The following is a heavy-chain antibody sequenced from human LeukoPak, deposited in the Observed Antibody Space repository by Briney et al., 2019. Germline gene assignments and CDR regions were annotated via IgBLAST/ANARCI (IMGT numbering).Heavy chain of an antibody. D-gene: IGHD3-22*01. CDR2: ISGSGGST. J-gene: IGHJ4*02. CDR3: ALSYYYDSSGYYPVPYDY. V-gene: IGHV3-23*01. Sequence: GGSLRLSCAASGFTFSSYGMSWVRQAPGKGLEWVSAISGSGGSTYYADSVKGRFTISRDNSKNTLYLQMNSLRAEDTAVYYCALSYYYDSSGYYPVPYDYWGQGTPVTVSS. CDR1: GFTFSSYG.